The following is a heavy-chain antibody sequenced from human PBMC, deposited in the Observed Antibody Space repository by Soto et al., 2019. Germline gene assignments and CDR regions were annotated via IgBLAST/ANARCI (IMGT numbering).Heavy chain of an antibody. V-gene: IGHV3-7*03. J-gene: IGHJ4*02. CDR1: GVPFSSNW. D-gene: IGHD2-15*01. Sequence: GGSLRLSCAASGVPFSSNWMNWVRQAPGKGLEWVANIKQDGSERYYVDSVKGRFTISRDNAQNSLLLQMNNLRVEDTAVYYCARDLGYCSGGTCYSVLDSWGQGALVTVSS. CDR3: ARDLGYCSGGTCYSVLDS. CDR2: IKQDGSER.